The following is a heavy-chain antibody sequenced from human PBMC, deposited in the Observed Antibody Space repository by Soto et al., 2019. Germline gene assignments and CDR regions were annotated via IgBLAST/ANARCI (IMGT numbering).Heavy chain of an antibody. CDR1: GFTFMRYS. J-gene: IGHJ4*02. Sequence: PGGSLRLSCADSGFTFMRYSVIWVRQAPGKGLEWVSSISSTTNYIYYADSMKGRITVSRDNAKNSVYLDMNSLSDEDTAVYYCSRESEDLASNFDYWGQGTLVTVSS. CDR3: SRESEDLASNFDY. D-gene: IGHD2-15*01. CDR2: ISSTTNYI. V-gene: IGHV3-21*01.